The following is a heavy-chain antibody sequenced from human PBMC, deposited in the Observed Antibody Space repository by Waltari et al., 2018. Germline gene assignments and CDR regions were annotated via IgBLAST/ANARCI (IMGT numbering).Heavy chain of an antibody. V-gene: IGHV3-23*01. CDR2: VRNTGGAL. CDR1: GFTFGSFA. D-gene: IGHD4-17*01. J-gene: IGHJ1*01. CDR3: VKEMIYGDYPDF. Sequence: EVQLLESGGGLVEPGGSLRLSCAASGFTFGSFAMTWVRQAPGKGLGWVATVRNTGGALFYAASVKGRFTVSRDFSKKTVALQLTSLRADDTALYYCVKEMIYGDYPDFWGQGTLVTVSS.